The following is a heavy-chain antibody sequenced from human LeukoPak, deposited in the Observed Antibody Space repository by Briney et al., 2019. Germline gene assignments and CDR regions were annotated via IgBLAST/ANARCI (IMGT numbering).Heavy chain of an antibody. D-gene: IGHD1-26*01. V-gene: IGHV3-48*03. J-gene: IGHJ4*02. CDR1: GFPFSSYE. CDR2: ISSSGSTI. Sequence: GGSLRLSCAASGFPFSSYEMNWVRQAPGKGLEWVSYISSSGSTIYYADSVKGRFTISRDNAKNSLYLQMNSLRAEDTAVYYCARGVVGALDYWGQGTLVTVSS. CDR3: ARGVVGALDY.